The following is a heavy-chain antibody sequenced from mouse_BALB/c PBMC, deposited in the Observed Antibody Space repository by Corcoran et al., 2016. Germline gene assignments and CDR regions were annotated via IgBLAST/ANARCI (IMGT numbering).Heavy chain of an antibody. Sequence: QIQLVQSGPELTKPGETIQISCKASGYTFPNYGMNWGKQAPGKGFKGRGWINTYTGEPKYADDFKGRFAFSLENSASTAYLQINNLKNEDTATYFFARAPLHYYARDYWGQGTSVTVSS. CDR2: INTYTGEP. J-gene: IGHJ4*01. D-gene: IGHD6-1*01. CDR3: ARAPLHYYARDY. V-gene: IGHV9-3-1*01. CDR1: GYTFPNYG.